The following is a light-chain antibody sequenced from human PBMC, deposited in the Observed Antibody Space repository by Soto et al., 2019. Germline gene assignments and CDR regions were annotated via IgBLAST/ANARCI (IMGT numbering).Light chain of an antibody. CDR3: SSYAGSNNLV. CDR2: MVS. CDR1: SSDIGGYNY. V-gene: IGLV2-8*01. Sequence: QSALTQPPSASGSPGQSVTISCTGTSSDIGGYNYVSWYQQHPGKAPKLIMYMVSKRPSGVTDRVSGSTSGNTASLTVAGLHAEDEDDYYCSSYAGSNNLVFAGGTKLTVL. J-gene: IGLJ3*02.